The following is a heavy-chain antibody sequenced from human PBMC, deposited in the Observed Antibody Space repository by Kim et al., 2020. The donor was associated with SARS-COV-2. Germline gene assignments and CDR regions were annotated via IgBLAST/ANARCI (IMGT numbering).Heavy chain of an antibody. CDR2: INHSGST. V-gene: IGHV4-34*01. D-gene: IGHD1-1*01. J-gene: IGHJ4*02. CDR1: GGSFSGYY. Sequence: SETLSLTCAVYGGSFSGYYWSWIRQPPGKGLEWVGEINHSGSTNYNPSLKSRVTISVDTSKNQFPLKLSSVTAADTAVYYCARGYNSDYWGQGTLVTVSS. CDR3: ARGYNSDY.